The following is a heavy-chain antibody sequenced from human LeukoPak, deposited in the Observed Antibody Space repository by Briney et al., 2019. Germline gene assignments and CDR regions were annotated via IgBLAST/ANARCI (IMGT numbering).Heavy chain of an antibody. V-gene: IGHV3-7*01. D-gene: IGHD3-22*01. J-gene: IGHJ4*02. CDR3: ARDLWLGERGLFFFEY. CDR1: GFTFRRHW. CDR2: MRDDGSEE. Sequence: GGSLRLSCAASGFTFRRHWMSWVRQAPGKGLEWVANMRDDGSEEFYVNSVKGRFTISRDNAKNSLYLQMDSLRAEDTAVYYCARDLWLGERGLFFFEYWGQGALVTVSS.